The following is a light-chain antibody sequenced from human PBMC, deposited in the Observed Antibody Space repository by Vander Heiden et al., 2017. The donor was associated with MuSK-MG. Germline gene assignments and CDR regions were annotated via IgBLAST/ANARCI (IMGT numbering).Light chain of an antibody. CDR3: SEYGTT. CDR1: QSVSSSY. J-gene: IGKJ2*01. Sequence: EIVLTQSPGTLSLSPGERATLSCRASQSVSSSYLAWYQQKPGQAPRLLIYGASSRATGITDTFSGSGSGTDFTLTISILQTEEFAVLGGSEYGTTF. V-gene: IGKV3-20*01. CDR2: GAS.